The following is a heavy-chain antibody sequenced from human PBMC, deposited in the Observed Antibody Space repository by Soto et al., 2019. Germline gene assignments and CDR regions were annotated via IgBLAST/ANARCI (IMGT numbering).Heavy chain of an antibody. CDR2: ISSGSGTI. V-gene: IGHV3-48*02. Sequence: GGSLRLSCAASGFIFNSYSMNWVRQAPEKGLEWVSYISSGSGTIYYADFVKGRFTISRDNAKNSLSLQMNSLRDEDTVVYYCARRVTGYYYYGMDVWGQGTTVTVSS. CDR1: GFIFNSYS. J-gene: IGHJ6*02. CDR3: ARRVTGYYYYGMDV.